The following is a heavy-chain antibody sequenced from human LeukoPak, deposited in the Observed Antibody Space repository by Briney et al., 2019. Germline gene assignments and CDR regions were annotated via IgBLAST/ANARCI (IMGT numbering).Heavy chain of an antibody. V-gene: IGHV3-53*01. D-gene: IGHD3-10*01. CDR2: IHTGGNT. CDR1: GFSVSSNY. J-gene: IGHJ4*02. CDR3: ARTIGDYGSTYFDY. Sequence: GGSLRLSCAASGFSVSSNYMSWVRQPPGKGLEWVSLIHTGGNTLYTDSVKGRFTISRDNSKNTLYLQMNSLRAEDTAVYYCARTIGDYGSTYFDYWGQGTLVTVSS.